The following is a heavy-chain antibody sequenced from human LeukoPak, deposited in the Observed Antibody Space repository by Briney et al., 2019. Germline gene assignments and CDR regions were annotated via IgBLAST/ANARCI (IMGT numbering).Heavy chain of an antibody. D-gene: IGHD2-21*01. Sequence: PSETLSLTCTVSGGSINYYYWTWIRQPPGKGLEWLGYIYYSGSTNYNPSLKSRITISVDTSGNQFSLKLSSVTAADTAVYYCARSDSSSLPNDYWGQGKLVTVSS. J-gene: IGHJ4*02. CDR2: IYYSGST. CDR1: GGSINYYY. V-gene: IGHV4-59*01. CDR3: ARSDSSSLPNDY.